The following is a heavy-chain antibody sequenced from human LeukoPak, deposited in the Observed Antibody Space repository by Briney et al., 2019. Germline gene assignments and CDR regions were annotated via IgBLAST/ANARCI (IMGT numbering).Heavy chain of an antibody. J-gene: IGHJ4*02. CDR1: GYTFTSCN. D-gene: IGHD2-8*01. Sequence: ASVKVSCKASGYTFTSCNMQWVRQAPGQGLEWMGVINPRGGSTTYAQKFQGRVTMTRDTSTSTVYMELKSLRSDDTAVYYCAREECSIGVCYPSGYWGQGTLVTASS. CDR2: INPRGGST. CDR3: AREECSIGVCYPSGY. V-gene: IGHV1-46*01.